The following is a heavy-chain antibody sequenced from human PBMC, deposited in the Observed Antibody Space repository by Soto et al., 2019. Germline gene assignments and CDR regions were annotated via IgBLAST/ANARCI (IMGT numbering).Heavy chain of an antibody. Sequence: SETLSLTCSVSGGSVTNINYFWAWIRQSPGKGLEWIANIYYTGTTFYNPSLRSRVSMTIDASKNRFTLNLSSVTASDTALYYCARHEYVSSSYDLLDVWGRGTMVTVSS. V-gene: IGHV4-39*01. CDR2: IYYTGTT. CDR3: ARHEYVSSSYDLLDV. CDR1: GGSVTNINYF. J-gene: IGHJ3*01. D-gene: IGHD3-22*01.